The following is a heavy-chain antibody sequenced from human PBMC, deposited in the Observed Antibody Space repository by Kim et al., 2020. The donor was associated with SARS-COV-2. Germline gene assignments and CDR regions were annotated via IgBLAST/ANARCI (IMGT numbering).Heavy chain of an antibody. D-gene: IGHD3-22*01. J-gene: IGHJ4*02. V-gene: IGHV1-3*01. Sequence: ASVKVSCKASGYTFTSYAMHWVRQAPGQRLEWMGWINAGNGNTKYSQKFQGRVTITRDTSASTAYMELSSLRSEDTAVYYCAKDPNYYDSSGYYPFPDYWGQGTLVTVSS. CDR2: INAGNGNT. CDR1: GYTFTSYA. CDR3: AKDPNYYDSSGYYPFPDY.